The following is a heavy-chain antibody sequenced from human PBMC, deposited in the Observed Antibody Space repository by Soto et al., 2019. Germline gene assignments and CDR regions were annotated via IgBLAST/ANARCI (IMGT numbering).Heavy chain of an antibody. D-gene: IGHD2-21*02. CDR2: ISGSGGST. CDR3: VCSVVVTAPLFDY. Sequence: EVQLLESGGGLVQPGGSLRLSCAASGFTFSSYAMSWVRQAPGKVLEWVSAISGSGGSTYYADSVKGRFTISRDNSKNTLYLQMNSLRAEDTAVYYCVCSVVVTAPLFDYWGQGTLVTVSS. J-gene: IGHJ4*02. V-gene: IGHV3-23*01. CDR1: GFTFSSYA.